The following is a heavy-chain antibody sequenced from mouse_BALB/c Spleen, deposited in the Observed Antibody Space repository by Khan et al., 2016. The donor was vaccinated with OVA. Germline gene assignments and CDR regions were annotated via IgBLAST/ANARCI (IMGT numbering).Heavy chain of an antibody. J-gene: IGHJ3*01. CDR3: ARRGLYVIFTY. V-gene: IGHV1-7*01. D-gene: IGHD2-10*02. Sequence: QIQLVQSGAELAKPGASVKMSCTASGYTFTTYWMHWIKQRPGQGLEWIGYINPSTGYTEYHKNFKDKATLTAEESYSTAYMQLNSLTSEDSAGYYCARRGLYVIFTYWCQGTLVTVSA. CDR2: INPSTGYT. CDR1: GYTFTTYW.